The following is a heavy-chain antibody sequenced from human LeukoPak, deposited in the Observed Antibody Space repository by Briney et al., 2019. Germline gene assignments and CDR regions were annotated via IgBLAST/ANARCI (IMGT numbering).Heavy chain of an antibody. D-gene: IGHD3-10*01. CDR2: IYYSGST. Sequence: SETLSLTCTVSGGSISSSSYYWGWIRQPPGKGLEWIGSIYYSGSTYYNPSLKSRVTISVDTSKNQFSLKLSSVTAADTAVYYCARQRHLLWFGELLYYYYYMDVWGKGTTVTISS. CDR1: GGSISSSSYY. V-gene: IGHV4-39*07. CDR3: ARQRHLLWFGELLYYYYYMDV. J-gene: IGHJ6*03.